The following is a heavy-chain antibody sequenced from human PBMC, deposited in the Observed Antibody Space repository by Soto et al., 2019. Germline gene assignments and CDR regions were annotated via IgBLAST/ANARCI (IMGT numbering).Heavy chain of an antibody. CDR3: ARDREGCAGDSFWFDP. Sequence: QVQLQETGPGLVKPSETLSLTCTVSGGTLSKYYWSWIRQAPGKGLEWIGYIYFTGHPNYNPSLKSRVSMSVDTHTNQVSLEINSVTAADTAIYYWARDREGCAGDSFWFDPWGPGTLVIVSS. CDR1: GGTLSKYY. D-gene: IGHD2-15*01. J-gene: IGHJ5*02. CDR2: IYFTGHP. V-gene: IGHV4-59*01.